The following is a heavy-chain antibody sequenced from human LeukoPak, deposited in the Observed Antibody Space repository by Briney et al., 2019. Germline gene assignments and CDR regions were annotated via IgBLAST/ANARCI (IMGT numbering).Heavy chain of an antibody. CDR2: ISGSGGRT. J-gene: IGHJ4*02. D-gene: IGHD3-10*01. CDR3: AKEGQGLIKPYYFDY. V-gene: IGHV3-23*01. Sequence: PGGSLRLSCAASGFTFSSYAISWVRQAPGKGLEWVSGISGSGGRTYYADSVKGRFTISTDNSKNTLYLQMNSLRAEDTAVYYCAKEGQGLIKPYYFDYWGQGTLVTVSS. CDR1: GFTFSSYA.